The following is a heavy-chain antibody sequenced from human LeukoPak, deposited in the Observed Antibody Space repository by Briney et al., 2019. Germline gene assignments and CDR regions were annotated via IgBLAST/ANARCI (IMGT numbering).Heavy chain of an antibody. Sequence: PGGSLRLSCAASGFTFSHYNMNWVRQAPGKGLEWISYIRNDGGSIYYAHSVRGRFTISRDNAKSSLYLQMNSLGAEDTAVYYCARGGDYGDYQGTWGQGTLVTASS. CDR3: ARGGDYGDYQGT. D-gene: IGHD4-17*01. J-gene: IGHJ5*02. V-gene: IGHV3-48*01. CDR2: IRNDGGSI. CDR1: GFTFSHYN.